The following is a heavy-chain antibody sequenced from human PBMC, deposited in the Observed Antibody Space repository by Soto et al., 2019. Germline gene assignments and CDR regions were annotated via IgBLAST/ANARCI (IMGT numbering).Heavy chain of an antibody. CDR1: GCTFSSYA. CDR2: IIPIFGTA. CDR3: AREAPVTRRAFDI. V-gene: IGHV1-69*13. Sequence: GASVKVSCKASGCTFSSYAISWVRQAPGQGLEWMGGIIPIFGTANYAQKFQGRVTITADESTSTAYMELSSLRSEDTAVYYCAREAPVTRRAFDIWGQGTMVTVSS. J-gene: IGHJ3*02. D-gene: IGHD4-4*01.